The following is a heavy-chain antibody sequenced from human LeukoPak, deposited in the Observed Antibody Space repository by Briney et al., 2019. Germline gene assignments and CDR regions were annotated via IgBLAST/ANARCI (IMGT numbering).Heavy chain of an antibody. J-gene: IGHJ4*02. CDR1: GFTFSSYE. V-gene: IGHV3-48*03. CDR3: ARGDTYYYDSSGYYSSFDY. Sequence: PGGSLSLSCAASGFTFSSYEMNWVRQAPGKGLEWVSYISSSGSTIYYADSVKGRFTISRDNDKNSLYLQMNSLRAEETAVYYCARGDTYYYDSSGYYSSFDYWGQGTLVTASS. D-gene: IGHD3-22*01. CDR2: ISSSGSTI.